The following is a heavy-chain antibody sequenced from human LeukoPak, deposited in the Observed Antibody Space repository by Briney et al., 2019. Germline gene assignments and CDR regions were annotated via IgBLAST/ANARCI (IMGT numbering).Heavy chain of an antibody. Sequence: PGGSLRLSCAASEFTFRSYAMTWVRQAPGKGLEWVSYISSSGSTIYYADSVKGRFTISRDNAKNSLYLQMNSLRAEDTAVYYCASLVVVAPTTSNWFDPWGQGTLVTVSS. J-gene: IGHJ5*02. CDR2: ISSSGSTI. V-gene: IGHV3-48*03. CDR1: EFTFRSYA. CDR3: ASLVVVAPTTSNWFDP. D-gene: IGHD2-15*01.